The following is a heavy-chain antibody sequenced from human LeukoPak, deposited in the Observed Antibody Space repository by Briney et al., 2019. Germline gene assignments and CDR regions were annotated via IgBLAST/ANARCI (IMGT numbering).Heavy chain of an antibody. CDR1: GDSVSSSTAA. Sequence: SQTLSLTCALSGDSVSSSTAAWNWIRQSPSRGLEWLGRTYYRSKWYRITIDPDTSKNQFSLQLNSVTPDDTAVYFCARGQTYSGRIFDYWGQGTLVTVSS. CDR3: ARGQTYSGRIFDY. D-gene: IGHD1-26*01. CDR2: TYYRSKWY. J-gene: IGHJ4*02. V-gene: IGHV6-1*01.